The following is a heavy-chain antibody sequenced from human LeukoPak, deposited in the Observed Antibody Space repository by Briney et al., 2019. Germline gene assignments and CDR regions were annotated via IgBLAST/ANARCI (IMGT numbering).Heavy chain of an antibody. D-gene: IGHD4-17*01. CDR3: ATAQEYYGDYGY. CDR2: FDPEDGET. Sequence: GASVKVSCKASGGTFSSYAISWVRQAPGKGLEWMGGFDPEDGETIYAQKFQGRVTMTEDTSADTAYMELSSLRSEDTAVYYCATAQEYYGDYGYWGQGTLVTVSS. CDR1: GGTFSSYA. V-gene: IGHV1-24*01. J-gene: IGHJ4*02.